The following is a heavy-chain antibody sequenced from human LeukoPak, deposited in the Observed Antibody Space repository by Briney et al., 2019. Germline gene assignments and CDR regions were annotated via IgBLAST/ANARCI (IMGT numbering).Heavy chain of an antibody. V-gene: IGHV1-46*01. D-gene: IGHD3-10*01. CDR1: GYTFTSYY. CDR3: ARDASAYGSGEFFDY. J-gene: IGHJ4*02. Sequence: ASVKVSCKASGYTFTSYYMHWVRQAPGQGLEWMGIINPSGGSTSYAQKFQGRVTMTRDTSTSTVYMELSSLRSEDTAVYYCARDASAYGSGEFFDYRGQGTLVTVSS. CDR2: INPSGGST.